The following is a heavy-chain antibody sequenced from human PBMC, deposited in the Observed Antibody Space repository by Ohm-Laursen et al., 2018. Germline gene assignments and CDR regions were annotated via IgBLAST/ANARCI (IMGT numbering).Heavy chain of an antibody. Sequence: GASVSASCKASGYPFTSYGISWVRQAPGQGLEWMGWISGYTGIPKYAQKFQGRVTMTRDTSTKTAYMELRSLRSDDTAVYYCSRVLGFGSGSYYGDNWGQGTLIIVSS. J-gene: IGHJ4*02. CDR1: GYPFTSYG. V-gene: IGHV1-18*01. D-gene: IGHD3-10*01. CDR3: SRVLGFGSGSYYGDN. CDR2: ISGYTGIP.